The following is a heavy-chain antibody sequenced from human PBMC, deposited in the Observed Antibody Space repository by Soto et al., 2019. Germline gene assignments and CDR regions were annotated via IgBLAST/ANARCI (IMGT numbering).Heavy chain of an antibody. J-gene: IGHJ3*02. CDR3: ARDAFRECVAI. CDR2: IIPILGIA. CDR1: GGTFSSYT. Sequence: QVQLVQSGAEVKKPGSSVKVSCKASGGTFSSYTISWVRQAPGQGLEWMGRIIPILGIANYAQKFQGRVTINADKSTITAYMELSILRPEDTAVYYCARDAFRECVAILVQGTMVTVSS. D-gene: IGHD3-16*01. V-gene: IGHV1-69*08.